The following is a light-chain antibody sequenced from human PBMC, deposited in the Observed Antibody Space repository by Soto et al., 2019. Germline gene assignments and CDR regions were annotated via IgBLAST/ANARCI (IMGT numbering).Light chain of an antibody. CDR1: SSNIGAGYD. Sequence: QAVVTQPPSVSGAPGQRVTISCTGSSSNIGAGYDVHWYQQLPGTAPKLLIYGNSNRPSGVPDRFSGSKSGTSASLAITGLQAEDEADYYCQSYDSSLSGWVFGGGTKLTAL. CDR2: GNS. V-gene: IGLV1-40*01. J-gene: IGLJ3*02. CDR3: QSYDSSLSGWV.